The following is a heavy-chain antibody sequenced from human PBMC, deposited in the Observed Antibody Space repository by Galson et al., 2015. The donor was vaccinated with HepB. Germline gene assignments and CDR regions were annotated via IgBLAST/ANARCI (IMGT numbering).Heavy chain of an antibody. V-gene: IGHV3-9*01. CDR2: ITWDSGRA. J-gene: IGHJ6*02. D-gene: IGHD3-22*01. CDR3: VKGYSDSSAYHGRDV. Sequence: SLRLSCAASGFIFQNYAMHWVRHIPGKGLEWVSGITWDSGRADYADSVKGRFTISRDNAKNFLFLQMNSLRAEDTAFYYCVKGYSDSSAYHGRDVWGQGTTVTISS. CDR1: GFIFQNYA.